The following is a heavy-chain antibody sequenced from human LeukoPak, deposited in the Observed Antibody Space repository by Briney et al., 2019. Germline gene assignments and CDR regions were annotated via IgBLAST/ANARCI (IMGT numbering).Heavy chain of an antibody. CDR1: GFSFTTYW. J-gene: IGHJ4*02. Sequence: GGSLRLSCAASGFSFTTYWMSWIRQAPGKGLEWVSYISSSGSTIYYADSVKGRFTISRDNAKNSLYLQMNSLRAEDTAVYYCARHSSGYYFYFDYWGQGTLVTVSS. CDR2: ISSSGSTI. CDR3: ARHSSGYYFYFDY. D-gene: IGHD3-22*01. V-gene: IGHV3-11*04.